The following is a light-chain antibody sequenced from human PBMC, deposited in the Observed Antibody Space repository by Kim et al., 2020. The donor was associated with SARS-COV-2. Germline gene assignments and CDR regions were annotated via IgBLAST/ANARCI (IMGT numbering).Light chain of an antibody. Sequence: ATINCKSSQSVLYSSNNKNYLAWYQQKPGQPPKLLIYWASTRASGVPDRFSGSGSGTDFTLTISSLQTEDVAVYYCLRHYNTPPYTFGQGTKVEI. CDR3: LRHYNTPPYT. J-gene: IGKJ2*01. CDR1: QSVLYSSNNKNY. V-gene: IGKV4-1*01. CDR2: WAS.